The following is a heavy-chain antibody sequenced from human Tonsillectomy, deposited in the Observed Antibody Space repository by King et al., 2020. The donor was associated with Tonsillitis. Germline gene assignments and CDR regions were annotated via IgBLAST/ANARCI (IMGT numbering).Heavy chain of an antibody. Sequence: VQLLESGGGLVKPGGSLRLSCAASGFTFTSYSMNWVRQAPGKGLEWVSSISSGSTYIYYADSLKGRFTISRDNAKNSLYLQMNSLRAEDTAVYFCARAWSSSWSLDAFDIWGQGTTVTVSS. V-gene: IGHV3-21*01. CDR1: GFTFTSYS. J-gene: IGHJ3*02. CDR3: ARAWSSSWSLDAFDI. CDR2: ISSGSTYI. D-gene: IGHD6-13*01.